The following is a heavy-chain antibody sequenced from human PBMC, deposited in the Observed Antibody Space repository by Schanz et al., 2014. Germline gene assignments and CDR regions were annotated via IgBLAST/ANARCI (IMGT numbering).Heavy chain of an antibody. CDR2: INQSGDT. D-gene: IGHD2-2*01. V-gene: IGHV4-34*01. CDR3: ARLYCSTPGCYVSPNGFAKDY. CDR1: GGSFSGYY. Sequence: QVQLQQWGAGLLKPSETLSLTCAVSGGSFSGYYWSWIRQPPDTGLEWIGEINQSGDTNYNPSLKGRVTISADPPNNQFSRKQRSVTAADTAVYYCARLYCSTPGCYVSPNGFAKDYWGQGTLVTVSS. J-gene: IGHJ4*02.